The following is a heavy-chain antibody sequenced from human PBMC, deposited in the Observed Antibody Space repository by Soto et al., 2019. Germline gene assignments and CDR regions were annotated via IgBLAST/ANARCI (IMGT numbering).Heavy chain of an antibody. J-gene: IGHJ5*02. CDR1: GYTFTVYY. D-gene: IGHD5-18*01. CDR2: INPNSGGT. CDR3: ARGGPWIQLWFTSNWFDP. V-gene: IGHV1-2*04. Sequence: EASVKVSCKASGYTFTVYYMHWVRQAPGQGLEWMGWINPNSGGTNYAQKFQGWVTMTRDTSISTAYMELSRLRSDDTAVYYCARGGPWIQLWFTSNWFDPWGQGTLVTVSS.